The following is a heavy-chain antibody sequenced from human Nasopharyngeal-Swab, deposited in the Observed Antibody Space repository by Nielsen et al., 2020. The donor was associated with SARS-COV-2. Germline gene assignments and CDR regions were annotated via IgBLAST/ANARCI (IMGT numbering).Heavy chain of an antibody. V-gene: IGHV3-7*03. CDR1: GFTFSSYW. Sequence: GGSLRLSCAASGFTFSSYWMSWVRQAPGKGLEWVANIKQDGSEKYYVDSVKGRFTISRDNAKNSLYLQMNSLRAEDTAVHYCARVGLGYNWNYFDPYYYYGMDVWGQGTTVTVSS. D-gene: IGHD1-7*01. J-gene: IGHJ6*02. CDR2: IKQDGSEK. CDR3: ARVGLGYNWNYFDPYYYYGMDV.